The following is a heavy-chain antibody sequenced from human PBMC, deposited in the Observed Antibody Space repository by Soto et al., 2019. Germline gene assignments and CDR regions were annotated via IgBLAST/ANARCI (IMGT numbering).Heavy chain of an antibody. Sequence: QVQLVESGGGVVQPGRSLRLSCAASGFTFSSYGMHWVRQAPGKGLEWVAVISYDGSNKYYADSVKGRFTISRDNSKNTLYLQMNSLRAEDTAVYYCAKDYSRRGITMVRGVPPFDPWGQGTLVNVSS. D-gene: IGHD3-10*01. J-gene: IGHJ5*02. CDR3: AKDYSRRGITMVRGVPPFDP. CDR1: GFTFSSYG. CDR2: ISYDGSNK. V-gene: IGHV3-30*18.